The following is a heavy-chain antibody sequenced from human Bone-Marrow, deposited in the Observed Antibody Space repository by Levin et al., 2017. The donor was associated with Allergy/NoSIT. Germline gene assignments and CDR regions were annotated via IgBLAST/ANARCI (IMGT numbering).Heavy chain of an antibody. V-gene: IGHV3-69-1*02. J-gene: IGHJ4*02. CDR3: ARDDEDYGDYADGLTY. D-gene: IGHD4-17*01. CDR2: IISSGTI. CDR1: GSTFSTFD. Sequence: PGGSLRLSCAVSGSTFSTFDMGWVRQAPGKGLEWVSGIISSGTIYYADSVKGRFTVSRDNAKDSLHLQMNSLRAEDTAVYYCARDDEDYGDYADGLTYWGQGILVTVSS.